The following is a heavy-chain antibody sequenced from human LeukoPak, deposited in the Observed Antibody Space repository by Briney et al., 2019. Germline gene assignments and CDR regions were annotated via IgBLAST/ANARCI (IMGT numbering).Heavy chain of an antibody. CDR1: GFTFSSYW. CDR2: IKQDGSEK. CDR3: ARGGTMVRGVISVPQD. D-gene: IGHD3-10*01. J-gene: IGHJ4*02. Sequence: GGSLRLSCAASGFTFSSYWMSWVRQAPGKGLESVANIKQDGSEKYYADSVKGRFTISRDNAKNSLYLQMNSLRAEDTAVYYCARGGTMVRGVISVPQDWGQGTLVTVSS. V-gene: IGHV3-7*01.